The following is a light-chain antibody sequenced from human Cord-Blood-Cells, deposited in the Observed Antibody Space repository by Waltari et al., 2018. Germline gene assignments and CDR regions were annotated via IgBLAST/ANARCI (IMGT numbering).Light chain of an antibody. CDR1: QSISSY. J-gene: IGKJ1*01. CDR2: AAS. Sequence: DIQMTQSPSSLSASVGDRVTITCRASQSISSYLNWYQQKPGKAPKLLIYAASSLQSGVPSRFSGSGSGTEFTLTIGSLQPEDFATYYCQQSYRTLWTFGQGTKVEIK. CDR3: QQSYRTLWT. V-gene: IGKV1-39*01.